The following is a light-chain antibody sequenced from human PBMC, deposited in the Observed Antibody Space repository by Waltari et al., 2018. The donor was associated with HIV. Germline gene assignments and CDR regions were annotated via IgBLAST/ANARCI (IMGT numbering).Light chain of an antibody. V-gene: IGLV2-14*03. CDR2: DVS. CDR3: SSYTSSSTLWV. Sequence: QSALTQPASVSGSPGQSITISCTGTSSHVGGYTYVSWYQQHPGKAPKLMIYDVSNLPSGVSNRFSGSKSGNTVSLTISGLQAEDEADYYCSSYTSSSTLWVFGGGTKLTVL. J-gene: IGLJ3*02. CDR1: SSHVGGYTY.